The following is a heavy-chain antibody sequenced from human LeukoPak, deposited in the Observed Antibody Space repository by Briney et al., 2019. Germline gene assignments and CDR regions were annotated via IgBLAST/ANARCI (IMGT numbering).Heavy chain of an antibody. CDR1: GFTFSSYA. V-gene: IGHV3-23*01. CDR2: MSNSGGST. Sequence: PGGSLRLSCAGSGFTFSSYALNWVRQAPGKGLEWVSAMSNSGGSTYSADSVKGRFTISRDNSKNTLYLQMDSLRVDDTAVYYCAKGGYGIGWYLTDYWGQGTLVTVSS. J-gene: IGHJ4*02. D-gene: IGHD6-19*01. CDR3: AKGGYGIGWYLTDY.